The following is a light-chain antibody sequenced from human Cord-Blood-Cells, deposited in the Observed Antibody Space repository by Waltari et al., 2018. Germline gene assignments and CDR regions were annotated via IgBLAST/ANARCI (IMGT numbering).Light chain of an antibody. CDR1: SSDVGCYNY. CDR2: EVS. Sequence: QSALTQPASVSVSPGQSITISCTGTSSDVGCYNYVSWYQQHPGKAPKLMIYEVSNRPSGVSNRFSGSKSGNTASLTISGLQAEDEADYYCSSYTSSSTWVFGGGTKLTVL. V-gene: IGLV2-14*01. J-gene: IGLJ3*02. CDR3: SSYTSSSTWV.